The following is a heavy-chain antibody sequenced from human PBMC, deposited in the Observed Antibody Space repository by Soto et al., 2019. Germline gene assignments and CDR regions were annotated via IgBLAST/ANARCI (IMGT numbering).Heavy chain of an antibody. V-gene: IGHV4-59*01. D-gene: IGHD6-19*01. CDR1: GGSISSYY. CDR3: ARVLEGSGWGAYFDY. Sequence: SETLSLTCTVSGGSISSYYWSWIRQPPGKGLEWIGYIYYSGSTNYNPSLKSRVTISVDTSKNQFSLKLSSVTAADTAVYYCARVLEGSGWGAYFDYWGQGTLVTVSS. J-gene: IGHJ4*02. CDR2: IYYSGST.